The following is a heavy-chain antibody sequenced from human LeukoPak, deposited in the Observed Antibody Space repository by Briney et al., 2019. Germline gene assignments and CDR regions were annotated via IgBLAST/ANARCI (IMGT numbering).Heavy chain of an antibody. D-gene: IGHD2-2*01. V-gene: IGHV3-21*01. CDR2: ISSSSSYI. Sequence: PGGSLRHSCAASGFTFSSYSMNWVRQGPGKGLEWVSSISSSSSYIYYADSVKGRFTISRDNSKNTLYLQMNSLRAEDTAVYYCAKVAIPFRYVVVPAAAPGYWGQGTLVTVSS. CDR1: GFTFSSYS. J-gene: IGHJ4*02. CDR3: AKVAIPFRYVVVPAAAPGY.